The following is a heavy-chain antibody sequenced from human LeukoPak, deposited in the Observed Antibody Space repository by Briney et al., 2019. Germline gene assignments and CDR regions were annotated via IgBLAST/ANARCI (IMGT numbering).Heavy chain of an antibody. Sequence: SETLSLTCAVYGGSFSGYYWSWIRQPPGKGLEWIGEINHSGSTNYNPSLKSRVTISVDTSKNQFSLKLSSVTAADTAVYYCARRRGCSYGYNYYYYMDVWGKGTTVTVSS. CDR3: ARRRGCSYGYNYYYYMDV. J-gene: IGHJ6*03. V-gene: IGHV4-34*01. CDR1: GGSFSGYY. CDR2: INHSGST. D-gene: IGHD5-18*01.